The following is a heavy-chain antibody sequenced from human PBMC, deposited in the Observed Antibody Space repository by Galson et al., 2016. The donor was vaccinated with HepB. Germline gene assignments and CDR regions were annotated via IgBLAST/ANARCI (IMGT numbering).Heavy chain of an antibody. J-gene: IGHJ6*04. D-gene: IGHD4/OR15-4a*01. CDR2: IETAGDT. CDR3: ARGKSLLTMPWNYGLDV. V-gene: IGHV3-13*01. CDR1: GFTFSIHD. Sequence: SLRLSCAASGFTFSIHDMHWVRQAPGKGLEWVSAIETAGDTYYADSVKGRFTISRENAKNSLYLQMNSLRAGDTAVDYCARGKSLLTMPWNYGLDVWGKGTTVSVSS.